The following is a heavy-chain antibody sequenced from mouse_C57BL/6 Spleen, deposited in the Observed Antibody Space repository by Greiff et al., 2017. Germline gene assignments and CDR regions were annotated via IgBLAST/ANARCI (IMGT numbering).Heavy chain of an antibody. V-gene: IGHV1-4*01. CDR3: ARSDYAFAY. Sequence: LVESGAELARPGASVKMSCKASGYTFTSYTMHWVKQRHGTGLEWIGYINPSSGYTKYNQKFKDKATWTEDKSSSTAYMQLSSLTSEDAAVYYCARSDYAFAYWGQGTLVTVSA. D-gene: IGHD2-4*01. CDR2: INPSSGYT. J-gene: IGHJ3*01. CDR1: GYTFTSYT.